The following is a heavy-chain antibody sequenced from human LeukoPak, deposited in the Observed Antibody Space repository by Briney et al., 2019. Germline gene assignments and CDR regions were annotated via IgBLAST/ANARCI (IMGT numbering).Heavy chain of an antibody. Sequence: GESLKISCKGSGYSFASYWIVWVGQMPGKGLEWIGIIYPGDSDTRYSPSFQGQVTISADKSISTAYLQWSSLKASDTTMYYCARHRKNRWSGAFDIWGQGTMVTVSS. CDR2: IYPGDSDT. CDR3: ARHRKNRWSGAFDI. V-gene: IGHV5-51*01. J-gene: IGHJ3*02. D-gene: IGHD3-10*02. CDR1: GYSFASYW.